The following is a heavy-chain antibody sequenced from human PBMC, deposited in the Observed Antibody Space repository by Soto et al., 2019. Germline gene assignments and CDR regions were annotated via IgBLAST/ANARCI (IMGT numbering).Heavy chain of an antibody. J-gene: IGHJ4*02. CDR3: ARDRIGTY. D-gene: IGHD1-1*01. V-gene: IGHV3-21*01. CDR1: GFIFSTYS. CDR2: ISSTSSYR. Sequence: GGSLRLSCVGSGFIFSTYSLNWVRQAPGKGLEWVSHISSTSSYRYYADSVKGRFTISRDNAKNSVYLQMNSLRAEDTAVYYCARDRIGTYWGQGTLVTVSS.